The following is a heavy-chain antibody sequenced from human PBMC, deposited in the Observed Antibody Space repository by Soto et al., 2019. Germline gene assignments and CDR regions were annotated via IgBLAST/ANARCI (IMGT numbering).Heavy chain of an antibody. Sequence: QVQLVQSGAEVKKPGSSVKVSCKASGGTFSSYAISWVRQAPGQGLEWMGGIIPIFGTANYAQKFQGRVTINADESTSTAYMELSSLRSEDTAVYYCARSPLGYCSGGSCHEYFQHWGQGTLVTVSS. CDR1: GGTFSSYA. CDR2: IIPIFGTA. CDR3: ARSPLGYCSGGSCHEYFQH. V-gene: IGHV1-69*01. D-gene: IGHD2-15*01. J-gene: IGHJ1*01.